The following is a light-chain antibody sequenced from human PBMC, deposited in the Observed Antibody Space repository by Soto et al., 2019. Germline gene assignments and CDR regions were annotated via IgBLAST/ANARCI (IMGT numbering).Light chain of an antibody. V-gene: IGKV1-39*01. CDR1: QSISSY. Sequence: DIQMTQSPSSLSASVGDRVTITCRASQSISSYVNWYQQKPGKAPKLLIYAASSLQSGVPSRFSGSGSGTDFTLTISSLQPEDFATCYCQPSYSTPTFGQGTKLAIK. CDR2: AAS. CDR3: QPSYSTPT. J-gene: IGKJ2*01.